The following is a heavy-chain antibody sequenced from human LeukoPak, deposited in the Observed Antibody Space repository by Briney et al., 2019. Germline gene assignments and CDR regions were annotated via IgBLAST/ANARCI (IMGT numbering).Heavy chain of an antibody. CDR1: GGSISSSSYY. CDR2: IYYSGST. V-gene: IGHV4-39*01. J-gene: IGHJ4*02. Sequence: KPSQTLSLTCTVSGGSISSSSYYWGWIRQPPGKGLEWIGSIYYSGSTYYNPSLKSRVTISVDTSKNQFSLKLSSVTAADTAVYYCARGDIYSNYFDYWGQGTLVTVSS. CDR3: ARGDIYSNYFDY. D-gene: IGHD4-11*01.